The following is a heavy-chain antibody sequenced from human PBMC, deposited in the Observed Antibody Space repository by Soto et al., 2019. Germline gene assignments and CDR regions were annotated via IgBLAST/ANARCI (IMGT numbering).Heavy chain of an antibody. D-gene: IGHD6-6*01. CDR1: GFTFSNYA. CDR3: ARGGSSSIYYYYYGMDV. CDR2: VSYDGDNE. Sequence: GGSLRLSCAASGFTFSNYAMHWVRQAPGKGLEWVAIVSYDGDNEYYADSVRGRFFISRDNSRNTLYLQTSSLRHEDTAVYYCARGGSSSIYYYYYGMDVWSQGTTVTVSS. J-gene: IGHJ6*02. V-gene: IGHV3-30*03.